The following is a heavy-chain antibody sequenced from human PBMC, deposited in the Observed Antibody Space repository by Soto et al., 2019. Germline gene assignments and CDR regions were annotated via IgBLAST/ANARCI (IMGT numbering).Heavy chain of an antibody. CDR2: ISGSGGST. Sequence: GGSLRLSCAASGFTFSSYAMSWVRQAPGKGLEWVSAISGSGGSTYYADSVKGRFTISRDNSKNTLYLQMNSLRAEDTAVYYCAKAPFSAMDYYYYYGMDVWGQGTTVTVSS. J-gene: IGHJ6*02. D-gene: IGHD2-2*01. CDR3: AKAPFSAMDYYYYYGMDV. CDR1: GFTFSSYA. V-gene: IGHV3-23*01.